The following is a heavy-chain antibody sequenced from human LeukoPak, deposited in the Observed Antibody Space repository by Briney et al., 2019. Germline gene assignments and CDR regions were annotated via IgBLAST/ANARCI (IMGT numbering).Heavy chain of an antibody. Sequence: SETLSLTCAVSGGSISSSNWWSWVRQPPGKGLAWIGEIYHSGSTNYNPSLKSRVTISVDKSKNQFSLKLSSVTAADTAVYYCARPSYMVRGHYYMDVWGKGTTVTVSS. J-gene: IGHJ6*03. CDR2: IYHSGST. CDR3: ARPSYMVRGHYYMDV. CDR1: GGSISSSNW. D-gene: IGHD3-10*01. V-gene: IGHV4-4*02.